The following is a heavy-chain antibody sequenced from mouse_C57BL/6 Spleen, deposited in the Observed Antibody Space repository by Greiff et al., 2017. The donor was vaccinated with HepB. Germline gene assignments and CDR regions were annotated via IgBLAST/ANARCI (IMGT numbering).Heavy chain of an antibody. CDR3: ARWYGSSYYFDY. D-gene: IGHD1-1*01. Sequence: VQLQQSGAELVRPGTSVKVSCKASGYAFTNYLIEWVKQRPGQGLEWIGVINPGSGGTNYNGKFKGKATLTADKSSSTAYMQLSSLTSEDSSVYFCARWYGSSYYFDYWGQGTTHTVSS. CDR1: GYAFTNYL. J-gene: IGHJ2*01. V-gene: IGHV1-54*01. CDR2: INPGSGGT.